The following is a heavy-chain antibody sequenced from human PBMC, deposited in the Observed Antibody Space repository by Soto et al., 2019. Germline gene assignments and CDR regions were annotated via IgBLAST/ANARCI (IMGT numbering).Heavy chain of an antibody. Sequence: SETLSLTCAVYGGSFSGYYWSWIRQPPGKGLEWIGEINHSGSTNYNPSLKSRVTISVDTSKNQFSLKLSSVTAADTAVYYCARGPLPDQIAATYYFDDWGQGTLVTVSS. CDR3: ARGPLPDQIAATYYFDD. D-gene: IGHD6-13*01. V-gene: IGHV4-34*01. CDR1: GGSFSGYY. J-gene: IGHJ4*02. CDR2: INHSGST.